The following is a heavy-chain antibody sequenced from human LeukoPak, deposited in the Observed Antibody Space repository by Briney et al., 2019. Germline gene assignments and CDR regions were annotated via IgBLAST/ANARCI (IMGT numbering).Heavy chain of an antibody. CDR2: IYSGGGT. Sequence: GGSLRLSCAASGFTVSSSYMNWVRQAPGKGLEWVSLIYSGGGTYYADSVKGRFTISRDNSKNTLYLQMNSLRAEDTSVYYCARNYYDSSAYYYFDYWGQGTLVTVSS. V-gene: IGHV3-66*01. D-gene: IGHD3-22*01. CDR1: GFTVSSSY. J-gene: IGHJ4*02. CDR3: ARNYYDSSAYYYFDY.